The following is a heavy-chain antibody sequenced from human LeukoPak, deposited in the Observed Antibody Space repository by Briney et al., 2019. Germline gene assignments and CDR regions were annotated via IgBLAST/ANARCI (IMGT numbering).Heavy chain of an antibody. J-gene: IGHJ4*02. CDR2: INSDGSST. CDR3: AREWSGFGELPDN. Sequence: PGGSLRLSCAAFGFTFSDYYMNWIRQAPGKGLVWVSRINSDGSSTTYADSVKGRFTTSRDNAKNTLYLQMNSLRADDTAVYYCAREWSGFGELPDNWGQGTLVTVS. V-gene: IGHV3-74*01. D-gene: IGHD3-10*01. CDR1: GFTFSDYY.